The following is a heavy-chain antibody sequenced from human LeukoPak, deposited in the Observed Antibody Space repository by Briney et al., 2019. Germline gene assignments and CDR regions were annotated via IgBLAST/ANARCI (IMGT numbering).Heavy chain of an antibody. Sequence: ASVKVSCKVSGYTFTGYYMHWVRQAPGQGLEWMGWINPNSGGTNYAQKFQGRVTMTRDTSISTAYMELSRLRSDDTAVYYCARDLQAPSGSYDPLDYWGQGTLVTVSS. J-gene: IGHJ4*02. CDR2: INPNSGGT. CDR3: ARDLQAPSGSYDPLDY. D-gene: IGHD1-26*01. V-gene: IGHV1-2*02. CDR1: GYTFTGYY.